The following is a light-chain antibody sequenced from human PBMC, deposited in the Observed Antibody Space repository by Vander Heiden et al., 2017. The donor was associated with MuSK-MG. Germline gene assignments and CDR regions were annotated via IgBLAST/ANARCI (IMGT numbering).Light chain of an antibody. CDR1: QSVSSY. CDR2: DAS. CDR3: HQRSTSLP. Sequence: EIVLTQSPATMCLSPGERATLSCRDSQSVSSYLAWYQQKPGHAPMLFIYDASNSALGIPARFSGGGSGTDFTLTISRLDHEDFAFYYCHQRSTSLPFGHGTKVDIK. J-gene: IGKJ3*01. V-gene: IGKV3-11*01.